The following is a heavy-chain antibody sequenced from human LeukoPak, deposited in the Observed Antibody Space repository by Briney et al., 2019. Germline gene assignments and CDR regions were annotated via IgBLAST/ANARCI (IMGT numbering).Heavy chain of an antibody. CDR2: INPSGGST. D-gene: IGHD3-22*01. CDR1: GYTFTSYY. J-gene: IGHJ4*02. V-gene: IGHV1-46*01. Sequence: GASVKVSCKASGYTFTSYYMHWVRQAPGQGLEWMGIINPSGGSTSYAQKFQGRVTMTRDTSTSTVYMELSSLRSDDTAVYYCARDVPADYYDSSGYSDYLGFSDYWGQGTLVTVSS. CDR3: ARDVPADYYDSSGYSDYLGFSDY.